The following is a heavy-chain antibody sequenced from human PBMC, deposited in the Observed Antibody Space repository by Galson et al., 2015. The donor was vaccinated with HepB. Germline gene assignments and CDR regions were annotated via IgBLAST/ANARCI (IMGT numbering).Heavy chain of an antibody. V-gene: IGHV1-69*04. CDR1: GGTFSSYA. Sequence: SVKVSCKASGGTFSSYAISWVRQAPGQGLEWMGRIIPILGIANYAQKFQGRVTITADKSTSTAYMELSSLRSEDTAVYYCASIEYSSSLLGWFDPWGQGTLVTVSS. CDR2: IIPILGIA. CDR3: ASIEYSSSLLGWFDP. D-gene: IGHD6-6*01. J-gene: IGHJ5*02.